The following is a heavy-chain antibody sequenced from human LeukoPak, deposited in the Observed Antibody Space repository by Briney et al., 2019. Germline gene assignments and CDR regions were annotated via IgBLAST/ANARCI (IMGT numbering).Heavy chain of an antibody. J-gene: IGHJ5*02. CDR2: IYYSGST. CDR3: ARLARYTVTWWFDP. V-gene: IGHV4-30-4*01. D-gene: IGHD4-17*01. Sequence: PSETLSLTCTVSGGSISSGDYYWSWIRQPPGKGLEWIGYIYYSGSTYYNPSLKSRVTISVDTSKNQFSLKLSSVTAADTAAYYCARLARYTVTWWFDPWGQGTLVTVSS. CDR1: GGSISSGDYY.